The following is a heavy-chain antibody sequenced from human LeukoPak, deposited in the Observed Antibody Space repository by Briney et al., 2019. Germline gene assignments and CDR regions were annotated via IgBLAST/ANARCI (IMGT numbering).Heavy chain of an antibody. V-gene: IGHV4-34*01. CDR2: INHSGST. D-gene: IGHD6-13*01. J-gene: IGHJ5*02. Sequence: SETLSLTCAVYGGSFSGYYWSWIRQPPGKGLEWIGEINHSGSTNYNPSLKSRVTISVDTSKNQFSLKLSSVTAADTAVYYCARDQGVAAAARWFDPWGQGTLVTVSS. CDR1: GGSFSGYY. CDR3: ARDQGVAAAARWFDP.